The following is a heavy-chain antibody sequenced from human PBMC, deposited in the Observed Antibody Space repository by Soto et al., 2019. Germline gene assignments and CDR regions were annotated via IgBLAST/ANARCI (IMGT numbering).Heavy chain of an antibody. J-gene: IGHJ6*03. D-gene: IGHD4-4*01. Sequence: SVKFSCNASGGTFSSFTISWLRQAPGQVLECMVRIIPVPGISNSXXKSQGGVXXTSDTSTSTAXMDLSXLRPQDTRAXYCASGPGLTRHFYSYMDVWGKGTTVTVSX. CDR1: GGTFSSFT. V-gene: IGHV1-69*02. CDR3: ASGPGLTRHFYSYMDV. CDR2: IIPVPGIS.